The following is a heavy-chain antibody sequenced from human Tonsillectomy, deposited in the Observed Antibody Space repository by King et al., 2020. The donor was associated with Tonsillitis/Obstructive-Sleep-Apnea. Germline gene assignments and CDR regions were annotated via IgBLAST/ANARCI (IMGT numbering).Heavy chain of an antibody. CDR3: AKEMAAVGTGYYYGMDV. V-gene: IGHV3-23*04. CDR1: GFTFSSYA. CDR2: FSGGGGST. Sequence: VQLVESGGGLVQPGGSLRLSCAASGFTFSSYAMSWVRQAPGKGLEWVSVFSGGGGSTYHADSVKGRFTISRDNSKNTLYLQMNSLRAEDTAVYYCAKEMAAVGTGYYYGMDVWGQGTTVTVSS. D-gene: IGHD6-13*01. J-gene: IGHJ6*02.